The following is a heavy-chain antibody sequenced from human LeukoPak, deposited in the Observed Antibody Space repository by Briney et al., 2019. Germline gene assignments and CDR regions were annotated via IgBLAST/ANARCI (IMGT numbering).Heavy chain of an antibody. CDR2: INTNTGNP. V-gene: IGHV7-4-1*02. CDR3: ARAHYYDSSGYSLPPSYFDY. CDR1: GYTFTSYA. D-gene: IGHD3-22*01. J-gene: IGHJ4*02. Sequence: ASVTVSCKASGYTFTSYAMNWVRQAPGQGLEWMGWINTNTGNPTYAQGFTGRFVFSLDTSVSTAYLQISSLKAEDTAVYYCARAHYYDSSGYSLPPSYFDYWGQGTLVTVSS.